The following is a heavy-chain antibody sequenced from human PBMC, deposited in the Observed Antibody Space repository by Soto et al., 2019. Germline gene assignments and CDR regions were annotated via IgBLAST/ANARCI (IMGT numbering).Heavy chain of an antibody. D-gene: IGHD2-15*01. CDR3: ARSPRVWDVVVVADAYYYGMDV. CDR2: ISGSGGST. V-gene: IGHV3-23*01. CDR1: GFTFSSYA. J-gene: IGHJ6*02. Sequence: EVQLLESGGGLVQPGGSLRLSCAASGFTFSSYAMSWVRQAPGKGLEWVSAISGSGGSTYYADSVKGRFTISRDNSKNTLYLQMNSLRAEDTAVYYCARSPRVWDVVVVADAYYYGMDVWGQGTTVTVSS.